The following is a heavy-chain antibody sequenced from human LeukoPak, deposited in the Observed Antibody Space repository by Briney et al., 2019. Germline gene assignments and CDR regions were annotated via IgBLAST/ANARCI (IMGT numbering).Heavy chain of an antibody. D-gene: IGHD3-22*01. CDR2: IYSGGST. J-gene: IGHJ4*02. CDR3: ARHYYDSSGNRHYFDY. CDR1: GFTFSSYW. V-gene: IGHV3-53*01. Sequence: GGSLRLSCAASGFTFSSYWMSWVRQAPGKGLEWVSIIYSGGSTYYADSVKGRFTISRDNSKNTLYLQMNSLRAEDTAVYYCARHYYDSSGNRHYFDYWGQGALVTVSS.